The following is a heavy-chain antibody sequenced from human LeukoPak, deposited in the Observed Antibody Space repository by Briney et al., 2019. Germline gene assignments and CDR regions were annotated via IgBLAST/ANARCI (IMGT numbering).Heavy chain of an antibody. J-gene: IGHJ4*02. V-gene: IGHV4-34*01. CDR2: INHSGST. CDR3: ARGRDGYNFFDY. CDR1: GGSFSGYY. D-gene: IGHD5-24*01. Sequence: SETLSLTCAVYGGSFSGYYWSWIRQPPGKGLEWIGEINHSGSTNYNPSLKSRVTISVDTSKNQFSLKLSSVTAADTAVYYCARGRDGYNFFDYWAWEPWSPSPQ.